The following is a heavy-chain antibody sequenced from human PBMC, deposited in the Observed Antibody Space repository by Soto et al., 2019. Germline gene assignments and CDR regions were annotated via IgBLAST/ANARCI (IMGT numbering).Heavy chain of an antibody. CDR3: ARSGVDTAMAHHYYYYYMDV. Sequence: GSLSLSCAASGFTFSSYWMSWVRQAPGKGLEWVANIKQDGSEKYYVYSVRCLFTISRDNAKNSLYLQMNSLRAEDTAVYYCARSGVDTAMAHHYYYYYMDVWGKGTTVTVSS. V-gene: IGHV3-7*01. CDR1: GFTFSSYW. CDR2: IKQDGSEK. J-gene: IGHJ6*03. D-gene: IGHD5-18*01.